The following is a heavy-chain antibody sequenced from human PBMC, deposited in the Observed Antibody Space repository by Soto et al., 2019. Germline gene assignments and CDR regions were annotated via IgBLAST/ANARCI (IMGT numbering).Heavy chain of an antibody. CDR3: ATSQKGYNWNYFDH. Sequence: SATPSLTCAGSGASISGSYYYWAWLRQSPGKGPEWIGSVFYTGFTSYNPSLESRVSVSVDTSKSQFSLKLSAVTAADTAVYYCATSQKGYNWNYFDHWGQGARVTVSS. J-gene: IGHJ4*02. CDR2: VFYTGFT. CDR1: GASISGSYYY. D-gene: IGHD1-20*01. V-gene: IGHV4-39*05.